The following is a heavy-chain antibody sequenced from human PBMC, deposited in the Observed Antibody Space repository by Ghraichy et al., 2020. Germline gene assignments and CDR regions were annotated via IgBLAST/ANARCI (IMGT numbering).Heavy chain of an antibody. CDR3: AKIAVIGLWYSDL. V-gene: IGHV3-23*01. D-gene: IGHD2/OR15-2a*01. CDR2: ISSSGGST. CDR1: GFSFSSHG. J-gene: IGHJ2*01. Sequence: GGSLRLSCAASGFSFSSHGMSWVRQAPGKGLEWVSSISSSGGSTFYTNSVKGRLTTSRDNSKNTLYLQMNSLRAEDTAVYYCAKIAVIGLWYSDLWGRGTLITLSS.